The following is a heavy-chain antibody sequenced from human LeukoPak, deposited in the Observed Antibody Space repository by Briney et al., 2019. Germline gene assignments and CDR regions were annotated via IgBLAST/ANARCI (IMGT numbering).Heavy chain of an antibody. V-gene: IGHV4-34*01. CDR1: GGSFSGYY. J-gene: IGHJ3*02. D-gene: IGHD3-22*01. CDR3: ARDKLTYYYDSSGYYYVPGAFDI. Sequence: PSETLSLTCAVYGGSFSGYYWSWIRQPPGKGLEWIGEINHSGSTNHNPSLKSRVTISVDTSKNQFSLKLSSVTAADTAVYYCARDKLTYYYDSSGYYYVPGAFDIWGQGTMVTVSS. CDR2: INHSGST.